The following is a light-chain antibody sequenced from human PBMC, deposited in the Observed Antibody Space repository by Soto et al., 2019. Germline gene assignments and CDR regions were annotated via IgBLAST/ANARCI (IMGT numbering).Light chain of an antibody. CDR3: QQRSKLT. J-gene: IGKJ4*01. V-gene: IGKV3-11*01. CDR2: DAS. CDR1: QSVSSY. Sequence: ESELRQSPATMSLSPGERASLSCRASQSVSSYLAWYQQKPGQAPRLLIYDASNRATGIPARFSGSGSGTDFTLTISSLEPEDFAVYYCQQRSKLTFGGGTKVEIK.